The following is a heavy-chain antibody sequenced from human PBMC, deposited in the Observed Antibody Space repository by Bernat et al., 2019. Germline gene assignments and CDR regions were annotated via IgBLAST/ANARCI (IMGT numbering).Heavy chain of an antibody. J-gene: IGHJ3*02. Sequence: QVQLVESGGGVVQPGRSLRLSCAASGFTINRYAMHWVRQAPGKGLEWVAVISIDGNKKHYAESVEGRFPISRDSSKNTLYLQMNSLGVEDTAVYYCAKEGEGNNWSSFDIWGQGTMVTVSS. CDR2: ISIDGNKK. CDR3: AKEGEGNNWSSFDI. V-gene: IGHV3-30*18. CDR1: GFTINRYA. D-gene: IGHD1-1*01.